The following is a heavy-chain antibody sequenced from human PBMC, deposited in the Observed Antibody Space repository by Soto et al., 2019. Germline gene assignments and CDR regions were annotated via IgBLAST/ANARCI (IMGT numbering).Heavy chain of an antibody. D-gene: IGHD2-21*02. V-gene: IGHV2-5*02. Sequence: QITLKESGPTLVKPTQTLTLTCTFSAFSLSTGGVGVGWIRQPPGKALEWLALIYWDDDKRYSPSLRIRLTIPKDTSKNQVVLTMTNMDPVDTATYYCIQSRCGGDCLQSYASYYYYGMDVWGQGTTVTVSS. CDR1: AFSLSTGGVG. CDR2: IYWDDDK. CDR3: IQSRCGGDCLQSYASYYYYGMDV. J-gene: IGHJ6*02.